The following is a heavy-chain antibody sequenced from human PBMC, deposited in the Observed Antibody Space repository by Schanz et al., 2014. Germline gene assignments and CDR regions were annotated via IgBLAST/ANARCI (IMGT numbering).Heavy chain of an antibody. CDR2: IWYDGSNK. D-gene: IGHD2-2*01. V-gene: IGHV3-30*02. Sequence: MQLVESGGGLIQPGGSLRLSCAASGFTFNSYGMHWVRQAPGKGLEWVAFIWYDGSNKYYADSVKGRFTISRDNSKNTLYVQMNSLRAEDTAVYYCAKSMYSTSWAFDFWGQGAQVTVSS. J-gene: IGHJ4*02. CDR3: AKSMYSTSWAFDF. CDR1: GFTFNSYG.